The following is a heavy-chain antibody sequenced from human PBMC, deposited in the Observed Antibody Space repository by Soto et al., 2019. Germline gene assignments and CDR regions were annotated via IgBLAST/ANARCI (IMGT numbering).Heavy chain of an antibody. Sequence: SETLSLTCSVSGGSVSSVNDYWSWIRQPPGKGLEWIGYIYHSGITNYNPSLKSRVTISLDTSKNQCSLTLTSVTAADTPVYYCARLDLTYYFDYWGQGTPVT. CDR2: IYHSGIT. J-gene: IGHJ4*02. D-gene: IGHD3-16*01. CDR1: GGSVSSVNDY. V-gene: IGHV4-61*01. CDR3: ARLDLTYYFDY.